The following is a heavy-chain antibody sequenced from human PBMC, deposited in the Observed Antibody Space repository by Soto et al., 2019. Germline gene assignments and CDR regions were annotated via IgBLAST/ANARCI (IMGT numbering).Heavy chain of an antibody. V-gene: IGHV1-69*01. CDR2: VIPIFGTP. Sequence: QVPLVQSGAEVKKPGSSVKVSCKAPGGTFSTYAISWVRQAPGQGLEWMGGVIPIFGTPKYAQKFQGRVTITADEYTSTGYMELRSLRSEDTAVYYCARSQGGSSSLDIYYYYYYGMDVWGQGTTVTVSS. CDR3: ARSQGGSSSLDIYYYYYYGMDV. CDR1: GGTFSTYA. J-gene: IGHJ6*02. D-gene: IGHD2-15*01.